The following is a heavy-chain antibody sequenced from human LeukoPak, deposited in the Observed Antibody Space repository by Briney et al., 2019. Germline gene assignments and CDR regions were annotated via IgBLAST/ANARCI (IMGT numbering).Heavy chain of an antibody. J-gene: IGHJ4*02. D-gene: IGHD3-3*01. CDR3: ARSFWSYDFCFDY. Sequence: SVKVSCKASGGTFSSYAISWVRQAPGQGLEWMGGIIPIFGTAKYAQKFQGRVTITADESTSTAYMELSSLRSEDTAVYYCARSFWSYDFCFDYWGQGTLVTVSS. CDR1: GGTFSSYA. V-gene: IGHV1-69*13. CDR2: IIPIFGTA.